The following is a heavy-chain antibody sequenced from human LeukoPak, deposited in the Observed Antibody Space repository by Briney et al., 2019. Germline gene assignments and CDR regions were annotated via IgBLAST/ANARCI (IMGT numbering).Heavy chain of an antibody. J-gene: IGHJ3*02. CDR3: ATSGSGWSTKKDALEI. CDR1: GGSVSSYY. CDR2: VYTSGTT. Sequence: SETLSLTCTVSGGSVSSYYWSWIRQPAGKGLEWIGRVYTSGTTYYNPSLRSRVTVSVDTLKNQFSLKMTSVNAADTAVYYCATSGSGWSTKKDALEIWGQGTTVTVAS. V-gene: IGHV4-4*07. D-gene: IGHD6-19*01.